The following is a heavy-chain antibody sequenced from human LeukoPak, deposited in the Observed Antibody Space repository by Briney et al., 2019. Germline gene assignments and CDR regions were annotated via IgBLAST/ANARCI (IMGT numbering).Heavy chain of an antibody. CDR3: ARSRDGYNYLFDYYGMDV. J-gene: IGHJ6*02. D-gene: IGHD5-24*01. V-gene: IGHV4-61*01. Sequence: SETLSLTCTVSGGSVSSGSYYWSWIRQPPGKGLEWIGYIYYSGSTNYNPSLMSRVTISVDTSKNQFSLKLSSVTAADTAVYYCARSRDGYNYLFDYYGMDVWGQXTXVTVSS. CDR1: GGSVSSGSYY. CDR2: IYYSGST.